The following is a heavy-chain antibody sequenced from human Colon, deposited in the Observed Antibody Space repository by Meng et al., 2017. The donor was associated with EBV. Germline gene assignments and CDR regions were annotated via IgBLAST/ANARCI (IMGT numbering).Heavy chain of an antibody. CDR1: XDSITSGDYS. Sequence: QVQLQESGPGLVKPSQTLSLTCTVXXDSITSGDYSWNWIRQPPGKGLEWIGYIYSSGNTFYNPSLHSRVTMSVDTSKNQFSLRLTSVNAADTAVYYCARDCARLIKYNWFDPWGQGTLVTVSS. CDR2: IYSSGNT. J-gene: IGHJ5*02. CDR3: ARDCARLIKYNWFDP. V-gene: IGHV4-30-4*01. D-gene: IGHD3-10*01.